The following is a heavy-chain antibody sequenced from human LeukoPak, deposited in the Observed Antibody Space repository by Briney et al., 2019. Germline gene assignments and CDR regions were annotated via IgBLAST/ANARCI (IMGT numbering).Heavy chain of an antibody. V-gene: IGHV4-61*05. CDR2: IYYSGST. CDR1: GGSISSSSYY. D-gene: IGHD1-26*01. Sequence: SETLSLTCTVSGGSISSSSYYWGWIRQPPGKGLEWIGYIYYSGSTNYNPSLKSRVTISVDTSKNQFSLKLSSVTAADTAVYYCATTFGATPNYFDYWGQGTLVTVSS. J-gene: IGHJ4*02. CDR3: ATTFGATPNYFDY.